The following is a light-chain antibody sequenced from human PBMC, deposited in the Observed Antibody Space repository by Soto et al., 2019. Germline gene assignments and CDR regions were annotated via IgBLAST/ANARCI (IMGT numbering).Light chain of an antibody. Sequence: EIVLTQFPGILSLSPGERATLSCRASQTVSDNFLAWYQQKPGQSPRLLIYFTSSRATGIPDRFRGSGSGTDFTLTISRLEPEDFAVYYCQQYDSSPLTFGPGTTVDVK. J-gene: IGKJ3*01. CDR2: FTS. V-gene: IGKV3-20*01. CDR3: QQYDSSPLT. CDR1: QTVSDNF.